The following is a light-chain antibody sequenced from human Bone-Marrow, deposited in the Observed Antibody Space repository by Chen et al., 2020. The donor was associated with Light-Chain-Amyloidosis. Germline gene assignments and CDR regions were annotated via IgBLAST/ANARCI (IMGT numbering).Light chain of an antibody. J-gene: IGLJ2*01. Sequence: QSALTQPPSVSGSPRQSITISCTGTSSDVGGYNYVSCYQQHPGKAPKLIIYDVTYRPSGVSNRFSGSKSGNTASLTISGLQAEDEADYYCSSFTRNNALVFGGGTKLTVL. CDR1: SSDVGGYNY. CDR2: DVT. CDR3: SSFTRNNALV. V-gene: IGLV2-14*03.